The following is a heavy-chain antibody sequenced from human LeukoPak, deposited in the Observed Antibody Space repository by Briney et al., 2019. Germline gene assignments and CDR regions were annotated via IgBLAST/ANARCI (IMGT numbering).Heavy chain of an antibody. CDR3: ARADYDSSGYPIDY. CDR2: IYSGGGT. Sequence: GGSLRLSCAASGFTVSSNYMSWVRQAPGKGLEWVSVIYSGGGTYHADSVKGRFTISRDNSKNTLYLQMNSLRAEDTAVYYCARADYDSSGYPIDYWGQGTLVTVSS. D-gene: IGHD3-22*01. CDR1: GFTVSSNY. V-gene: IGHV3-53*01. J-gene: IGHJ4*02.